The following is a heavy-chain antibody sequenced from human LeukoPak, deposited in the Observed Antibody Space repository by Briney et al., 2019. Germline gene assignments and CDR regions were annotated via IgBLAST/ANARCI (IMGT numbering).Heavy chain of an antibody. D-gene: IGHD3-10*01. CDR2: INSDGSST. J-gene: IGHJ4*02. CDR3: ARIGQDSGSYYNVPAL. V-gene: IGHV3-74*01. CDR1: GFTFSSYW. Sequence: GGSLRLSCAASGFTFSSYWMHWVRQAPGKGLVWVSRINSDGSSTTYADSVKGRFTISRDNARNTLYLQMNSLRAEDTAVYYCARIGQDSGSYYNVPALWGQGTLVTVSS.